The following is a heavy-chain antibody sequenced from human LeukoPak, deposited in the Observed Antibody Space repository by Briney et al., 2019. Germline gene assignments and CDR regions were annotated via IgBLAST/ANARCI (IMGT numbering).Heavy chain of an antibody. CDR1: GGSISSSNW. CDR2: IYHSGST. V-gene: IGHV4-4*02. J-gene: IGHJ6*02. CDR3: ARVFSAAVSYYYYGMDV. D-gene: IGHD2-2*01. Sequence: PSETLSLTCVVSGGSISSSNWWSWVRQPPGKGLEWIGEIYHSGSTNYNPSLKSRVTISVDKSKNQFSLKLSSVTAADTAVYYCARVFSAAVSYYYYGMDVWGQGTTVTVSS.